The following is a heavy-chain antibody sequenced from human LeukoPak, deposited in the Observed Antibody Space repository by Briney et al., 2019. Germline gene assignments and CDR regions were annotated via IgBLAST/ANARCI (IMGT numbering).Heavy chain of an antibody. CDR2: ISYDGSNK. V-gene: IGHV3-30*03. Sequence: PGGSLRLSCAASGFTFSSYGMHWVRQAPGKGLEWVAVISYDGSNKYYADSVKGRFTISRDNSKNTLYLQMNSLRAEDTAVYYCARVGWEVTIFSRYYFDYWGQGTLVTVSS. D-gene: IGHD3-9*01. CDR3: ARVGWEVTIFSRYYFDY. CDR1: GFTFSSYG. J-gene: IGHJ4*02.